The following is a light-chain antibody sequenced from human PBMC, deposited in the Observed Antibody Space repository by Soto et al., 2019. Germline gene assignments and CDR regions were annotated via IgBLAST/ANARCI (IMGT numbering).Light chain of an antibody. Sequence: DIQMTQSPSTLSASVGDRVTITCRASQSINNWLAWYQQKLGRAPKLLIYVASTLESGVPSRFSGSGSGTEFTLTISGLQPDDFATYYCQQYDTYSWTFGQGTKVEIK. CDR3: QQYDTYSWT. CDR2: VAS. V-gene: IGKV1-5*01. J-gene: IGKJ1*01. CDR1: QSINNW.